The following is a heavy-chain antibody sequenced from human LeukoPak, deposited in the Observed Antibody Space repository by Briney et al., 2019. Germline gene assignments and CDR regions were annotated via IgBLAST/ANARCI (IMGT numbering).Heavy chain of an antibody. CDR3: ARVTSYYYGMDV. CDR2: IGTAGDT. CDR1: GFTFSSYD. Sequence: GGSLRLSCAASGFTFSSYDMHWVRQATGKGLEWVSAIGTAGDTYYPGSVKGRFTISRENAKNSLYLQMNSLRAGDTAVYYCARVTSYYYGMDVWGQGTTVTVSS. V-gene: IGHV3-13*01. D-gene: IGHD1/OR15-1a*01. J-gene: IGHJ6*02.